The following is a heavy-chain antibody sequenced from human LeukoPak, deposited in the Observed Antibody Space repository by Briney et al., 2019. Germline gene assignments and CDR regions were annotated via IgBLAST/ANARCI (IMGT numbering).Heavy chain of an antibody. Sequence: PSETLSLTCTVSGGSISGYYWSWIRQPPGEALEWIGYIYESGSTDYNPSLKSRVTISRDTSKNQVSLKLTSVTTADTAVYYCARDLYDHDSSGYYEFWGQGTLVTVSS. CDR2: IYESGST. V-gene: IGHV4-59*01. D-gene: IGHD3-22*01. CDR1: GGSISGYY. CDR3: ARDLYDHDSSGYYEF. J-gene: IGHJ4*02.